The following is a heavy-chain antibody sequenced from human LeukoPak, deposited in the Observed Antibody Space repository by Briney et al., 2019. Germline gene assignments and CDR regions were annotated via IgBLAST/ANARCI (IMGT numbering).Heavy chain of an antibody. V-gene: IGHV1-46*01. J-gene: IGHJ4*02. D-gene: IGHD3-22*01. CDR2: INPSGGST. CDR3: ARDATPNYDSSGYWFDD. Sequence: GASVKVSCKASGYTFTSYYMHWVRQAPGQGLEWMGIINPSGGSTSYAQKFQGRVTMTRDTSTSTVYMELSSLRSEDTAVYYCARDATPNYDSSGYWFDDWGQGTLVTVSS. CDR1: GYTFTSYY.